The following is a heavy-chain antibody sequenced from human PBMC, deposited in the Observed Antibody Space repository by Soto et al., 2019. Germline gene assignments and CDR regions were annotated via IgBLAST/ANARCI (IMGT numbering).Heavy chain of an antibody. D-gene: IGHD6-19*01. CDR2: ISDSGGSP. J-gene: IGHJ4*02. CDR3: AKDLQFSGWLSAQTFDY. V-gene: IGHV3-23*01. CDR1: GFTFSSYT. Sequence: GGSLRLSCAASGFTFSSYTMAWVRQTPGKGLEWVSAISDSGGSPYYADSVQGRFTISRDNSKNILFLLMNSPRAEDTAVYYCAKDLQFSGWLSAQTFDYWGQGTQVTVS.